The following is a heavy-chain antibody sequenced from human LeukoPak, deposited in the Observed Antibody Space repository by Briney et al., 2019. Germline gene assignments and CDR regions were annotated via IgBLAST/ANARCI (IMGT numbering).Heavy chain of an antibody. CDR2: IKQDGGDK. D-gene: IGHD2-21*02. J-gene: IGHJ3*02. CDR1: GFTFRDYW. CDR3: ARYCGGDCPHAGNAFDI. Sequence: GGSLRLSCAASGFTFRDYWMTWVRQAPGKGLEWVADIKQDGGDKNYVDSVKGRFTISRDNAKNSLYLQMNSLRAEDTAVYYCARYCGGDCPHAGNAFDIWGQGTMVTVSS. V-gene: IGHV3-7*01.